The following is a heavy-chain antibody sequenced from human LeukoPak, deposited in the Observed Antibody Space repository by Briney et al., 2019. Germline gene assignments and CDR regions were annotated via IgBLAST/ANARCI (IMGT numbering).Heavy chain of an antibody. D-gene: IGHD6-19*01. CDR3: ARGRGSGHKENWFDP. CDR2: MNPSSGNT. Sequence: ASVKVSCKASGYTFTTYDINWVRQATGQGLEWMGWMNPSSGNTGYTQKFQGRVTMTRNTSISTAYMELSSLRSEDTAVYYCARGRGSGHKENWFDPWGQGTPVTVSS. J-gene: IGHJ5*02. CDR1: GYTFTTYD. V-gene: IGHV1-8*01.